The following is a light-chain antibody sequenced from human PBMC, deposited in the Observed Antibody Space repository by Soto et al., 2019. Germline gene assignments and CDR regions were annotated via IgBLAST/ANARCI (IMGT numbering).Light chain of an antibody. CDR2: GAT. J-gene: IGKJ4*01. CDR3: QQASSFPLT. Sequence: IQMTQSPSSVSAAVGDRVTITCRASQVISSWLAWYQQRPGTAPKLLIYGATTLRSGVPSRFRGSESGTEFTLTITSLQTEDSATYYCQQASSFPLTFGGGTKVEIQ. CDR1: QVISSW. V-gene: IGKV1-12*01.